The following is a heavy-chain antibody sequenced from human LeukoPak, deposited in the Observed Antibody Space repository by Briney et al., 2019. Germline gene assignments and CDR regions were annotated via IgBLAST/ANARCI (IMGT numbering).Heavy chain of an antibody. CDR3: ARAHYYGSGSYPSYYYYGMDV. D-gene: IGHD3-10*01. CDR1: GFTFSSYD. Sequence: PGGSLRLSCAASGFTFSSYDMHWVRQATGKGLERVSAIGTAGDTYYPGSVKGRFTISRENAKNSLYLQMNSLRAGDTAVYYCARAHYYGSGSYPSYYYYGMDVWGQGTTVTVSS. V-gene: IGHV3-13*01. J-gene: IGHJ6*02. CDR2: IGTAGDT.